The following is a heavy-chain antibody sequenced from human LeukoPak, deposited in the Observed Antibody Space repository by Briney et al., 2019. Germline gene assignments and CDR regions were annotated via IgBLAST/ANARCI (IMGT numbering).Heavy chain of an antibody. CDR1: GFTFSSYA. J-gene: IGHJ4*02. CDR3: AKRAIRRCSSTSCLLFDY. V-gene: IGHV3-23*01. CDR2: ISGSGGST. D-gene: IGHD2-2*01. Sequence: PGGSLRLSCAASGFTFSSYAMSWVRQAPGKGLEWVSAISGSGGSTYYADSVKGRFTISRDNSKNTLYLQMNSLRAEDTAVYYCAKRAIRRCSSTSCLLFDYWGQGTLVTVSS.